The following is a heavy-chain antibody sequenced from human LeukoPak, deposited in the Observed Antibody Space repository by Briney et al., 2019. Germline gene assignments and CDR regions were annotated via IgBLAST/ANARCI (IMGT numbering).Heavy chain of an antibody. V-gene: IGHV3-48*03. D-gene: IGHD1-26*01. CDR3: ARPTAVGATPRAFDI. Sequence: GGSLRLSCAASGSTFSSYEMNWVRQAPGKGLEWVSYISSSGGTIYYADSVKGRFTISRDNAKSSLYLQMNSLRAEDTAVYYCARPTAVGATPRAFDIWGQGTMVIVSS. J-gene: IGHJ3*02. CDR2: ISSSGGTI. CDR1: GSTFSSYE.